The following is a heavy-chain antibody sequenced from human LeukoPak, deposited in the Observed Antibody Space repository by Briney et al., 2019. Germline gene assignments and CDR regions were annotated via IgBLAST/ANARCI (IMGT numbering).Heavy chain of an antibody. D-gene: IGHD3-10*01. CDR3: AREYYGSGSYVIDY. V-gene: IGHV4-59*01. J-gene: IGHJ4*02. Sequence: KPSETLSLTCTVSGDSISTYYWSWIRQPPGKGLEWIGYIYYSGSTNYNPSLKSRVTISADTSKNQFSLKLSSVTAADTAVYYCAREYYGSGSYVIDYWGQGTLVTVSS. CDR2: IYYSGST. CDR1: GDSISTYY.